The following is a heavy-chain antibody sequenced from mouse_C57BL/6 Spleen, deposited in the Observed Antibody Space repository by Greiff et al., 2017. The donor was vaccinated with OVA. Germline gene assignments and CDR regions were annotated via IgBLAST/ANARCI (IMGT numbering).Heavy chain of an antibody. J-gene: IGHJ3*01. D-gene: IGHD1-1*01. V-gene: IGHV14-4*01. CDR1: GFNIKDDY. CDR2: IDPENGDT. Sequence: DVKLVESGAELVRPGASVKLSCTASGFNIKDDYMHWVKQRPEQGLEWIGWIDPENGDTEYASKFQGKATITADTSSNTAYLQLSSLTSEDTAVYYCTSNYYGSSWFAYWGQGTLVTVSA. CDR3: TSNYYGSSWFAY.